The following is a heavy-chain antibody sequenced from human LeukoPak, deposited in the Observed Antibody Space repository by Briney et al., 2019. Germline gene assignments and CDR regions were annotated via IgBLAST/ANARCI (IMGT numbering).Heavy chain of an antibody. J-gene: IGHJ3*02. CDR2: ISYAGSNK. Sequence: GGSLRLSCAASGFSFSNYGIHWVRQAPGKGLEWVAIISYAGSNKFYADSVKGRFAISRDNSKNTLYLQMDSLRAEDTAVYYCAKTKVGTGLDALDIWGQGTMVTVSS. CDR1: GFSFSNYG. V-gene: IGHV3-30*18. CDR3: AKTKVGTGLDALDI. D-gene: IGHD2-21*02.